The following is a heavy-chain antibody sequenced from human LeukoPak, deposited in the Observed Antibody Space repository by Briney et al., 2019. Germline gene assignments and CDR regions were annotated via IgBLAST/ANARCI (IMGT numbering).Heavy chain of an antibody. CDR3: ARDRRPGPYYFDY. CDR1: GGSISRDSFY. CDR2: IYYSGST. J-gene: IGHJ4*02. V-gene: IGHV4-61*10. Sequence: PSQTLSLTCTVSGGSISRDSFYWSWIRQSAGKGLEWIGYIYYSGSTNYNPSLKSRVTISVDTSKNQFSLKLSSVTAADTAVYYCARDRRPGPYYFDYWGQGTLVTVSS.